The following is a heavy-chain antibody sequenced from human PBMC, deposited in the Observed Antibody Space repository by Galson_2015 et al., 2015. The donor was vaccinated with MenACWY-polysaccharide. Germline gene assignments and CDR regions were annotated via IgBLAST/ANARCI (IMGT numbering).Heavy chain of an antibody. V-gene: IGHV5-51*03. CDR3: ARRYAGFDY. CDR2: IYPADFDT. Sequence: QSGAEVKKPGESLRISCTASGYSFSDYWIAWVRQMPGGGLEWMGIIYPADFDTRYNPSFRGQVTISADKSISTAYLQWSSLKASDSAMYYCARRYAGFDYWGQGTLVTVSS. J-gene: IGHJ4*02. D-gene: IGHD1-1*01. CDR1: GYSFSDYW.